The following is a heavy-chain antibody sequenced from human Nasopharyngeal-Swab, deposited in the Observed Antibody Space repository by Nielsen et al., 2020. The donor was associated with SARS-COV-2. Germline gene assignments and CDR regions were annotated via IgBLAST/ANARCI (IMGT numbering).Heavy chain of an antibody. Sequence: GESLKISCAASGFTFSSYWMHWVRQAPGKGPVWVSRINSDGSSTSYADSVKGRFTISRDNSKNMLYLQMNSLRVEDTAVYYCAKDLRGGSGSYYFDYWGQGTLVTVSS. CDR3: AKDLRGGSGSYYFDY. CDR2: INSDGSST. D-gene: IGHD1-26*01. J-gene: IGHJ4*02. CDR1: GFTFSSYW. V-gene: IGHV3-74*01.